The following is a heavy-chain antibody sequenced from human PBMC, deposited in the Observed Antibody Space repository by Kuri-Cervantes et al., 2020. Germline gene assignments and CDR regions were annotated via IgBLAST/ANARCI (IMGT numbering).Heavy chain of an antibody. V-gene: IGHV3-7*03. Sequence: GESLKISCAASGFTFSSYAMHWVRQAPGRGLEWVAGINQEGGATYYVDSVEGRLTISRDNAKNSLYLQMNSLRAEDTALYHCARSHLRGGMDVWGQGTTVTVSS. J-gene: IGHJ6*02. CDR2: INQEGGAT. CDR1: GFTFSSYA. CDR3: ARSHLRGGMDV.